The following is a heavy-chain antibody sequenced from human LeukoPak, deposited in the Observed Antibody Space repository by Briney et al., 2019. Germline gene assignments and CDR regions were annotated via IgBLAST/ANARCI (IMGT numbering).Heavy chain of an antibody. Sequence: PSETLSLTCTVSGGSISSGGYYWSWIRQLPGKGLEWIGYIYHSGSTYYNPSLKSRVTISVDRSKNQFSLKLSSVTAADTAVYYCARGSKEPGDYWGQGTLVTVSS. CDR2: IYHSGST. V-gene: IGHV4-30-2*01. J-gene: IGHJ4*02. CDR1: GGSISSGGYY. D-gene: IGHD1-26*01. CDR3: ARGSKEPGDY.